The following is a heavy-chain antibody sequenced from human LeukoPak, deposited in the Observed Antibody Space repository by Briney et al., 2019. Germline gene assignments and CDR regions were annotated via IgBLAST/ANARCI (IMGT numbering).Heavy chain of an antibody. CDR3: ARERRYYDSSGYPRIFDY. V-gene: IGHV1-2*06. CDR2: INPNSGGT. CDR1: GYTFTGYY. J-gene: IGHJ4*02. D-gene: IGHD3-22*01. Sequence: ASVKVSCKASGYTFTGYYMHRVRQAPGQGLEWMGRINPNSGGTNYAQKFQGRVTMTRDTSISTAYMELSRLRSDDTAVYYCARERRYYDSSGYPRIFDYWGQGTLVTVSS.